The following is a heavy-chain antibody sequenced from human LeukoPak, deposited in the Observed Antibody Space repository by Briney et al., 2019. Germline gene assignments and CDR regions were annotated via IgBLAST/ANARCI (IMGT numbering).Heavy chain of an antibody. V-gene: IGHV3-7*01. J-gene: IGHJ4*02. D-gene: IGHD1-1*01. CDR2: TNEAGGDK. CDR3: AIATTGRGAFGS. CDR1: GFTFSDFW. Sequence: GGSLRLSCAASGFTFSDFWMSWVRQAPGRGLECVASTNEAGGDKYYVDSVKGRFTISRDNSKNSLSLQMNSLTAEDTAIYYCAIATTGRGAFGSWGQGTLVSVSS.